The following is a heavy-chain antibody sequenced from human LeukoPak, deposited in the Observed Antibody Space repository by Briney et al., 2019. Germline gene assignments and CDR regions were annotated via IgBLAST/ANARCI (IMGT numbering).Heavy chain of an antibody. D-gene: IGHD2-15*01. CDR3: ARVVASTSIDS. Sequence: SETLSLTCIVSGYSISSSYFWGWVRQPPGKGLEWIGSIFHSGSVYYNPFLKSRVTISVDPSKNRFSLKLTSVTAADTAVYYCARVVASTSIDSWGQGTLVTVSS. V-gene: IGHV4-38-2*02. CDR2: IFHSGSV. J-gene: IGHJ4*02. CDR1: GYSISSSYF.